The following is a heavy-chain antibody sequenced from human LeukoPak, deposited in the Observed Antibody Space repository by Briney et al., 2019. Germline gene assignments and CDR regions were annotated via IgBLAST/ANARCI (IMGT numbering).Heavy chain of an antibody. CDR2: INHSGST. J-gene: IGHJ4*02. CDR3: ARGRPDCSSTSCLSDFDGADDY. D-gene: IGHD2-2*01. CDR1: GGSISSSSYY. V-gene: IGHV4-39*07. Sequence: PSETLSLTCTVSGGSISSSSYYWGWIRQPPGKGLEWIGEINHSGSTNYNPSLKSRVTISVDTSKNQFSLKLSSVTAADTAVYYCARGRPDCSSTSCLSDFDGADDYWGQGTLVTVSS.